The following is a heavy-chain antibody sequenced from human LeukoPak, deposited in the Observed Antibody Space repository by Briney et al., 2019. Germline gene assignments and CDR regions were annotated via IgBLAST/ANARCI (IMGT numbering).Heavy chain of an antibody. Sequence: SETLSLTCTVSGGSISSSHYYWDWIRQPPGKVLEWIGNIYYSGSTYYNPSLKSRVTISVDTSKNQFSLKLSSVTAADTAVYYCARRSGYSYGYYYYYYMDVWGKGTTVTVSS. CDR3: ARRSGYSYGYYYYYYMDV. CDR1: GGSISSSHYY. V-gene: IGHV4-39*07. CDR2: IYYSGST. D-gene: IGHD5-18*01. J-gene: IGHJ6*03.